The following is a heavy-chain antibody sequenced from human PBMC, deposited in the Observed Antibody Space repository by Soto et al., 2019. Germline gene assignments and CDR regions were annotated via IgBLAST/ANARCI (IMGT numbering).Heavy chain of an antibody. V-gene: IGHV4-31*03. CDR1: GGSISSGGYY. J-gene: IGHJ4*02. CDR3: ARGRSSTSPYPIGY. Sequence: QVQLQESGPGLVKPSQTLSLTCTVSGGSISSGGYYWSWIRQHPGKGLEWLGYIYYSGSNYYNPSLKGRVTISVDTSKNQVSLKMSSVTAADTAVYYCARGRSSTSPYPIGYWGQGTLVTVSS. CDR2: IYYSGSN. D-gene: IGHD2-2*01.